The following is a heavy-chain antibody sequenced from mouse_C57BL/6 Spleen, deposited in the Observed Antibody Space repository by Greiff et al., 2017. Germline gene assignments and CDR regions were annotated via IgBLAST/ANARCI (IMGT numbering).Heavy chain of an antibody. CDR1: GYTFTSYG. J-gene: IGHJ2*01. V-gene: IGHV1-81*01. Sequence: QVQLQQSGAELARPGASVKLSCKASGYTFTSYGISWVKQRTGQGLEWIGEIYPRSGNTYYNEKFKGKATLTADKSSSTAYMELRSLTSEDSAVYFCARRNYYGSRPGDFDYWGQGTTLTVSS. D-gene: IGHD1-1*01. CDR2: IYPRSGNT. CDR3: ARRNYYGSRPGDFDY.